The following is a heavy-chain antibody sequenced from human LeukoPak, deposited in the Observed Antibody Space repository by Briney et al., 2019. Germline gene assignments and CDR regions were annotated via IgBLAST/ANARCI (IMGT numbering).Heavy chain of an antibody. J-gene: IGHJ4*02. V-gene: IGHV4-59*08. D-gene: IGHD6-19*01. Sequence: SETLSLTCTVSGGAISSYYWSWIRQPPGKGLEWIEYVYYSGSTNYNPSLKSRVTILVDTSKNQFSLKLSSVTAADTAVYYCARINGWYAFDYWGQGTLVTVSS. CDR3: ARINGWYAFDY. CDR2: VYYSGST. CDR1: GGAISSYY.